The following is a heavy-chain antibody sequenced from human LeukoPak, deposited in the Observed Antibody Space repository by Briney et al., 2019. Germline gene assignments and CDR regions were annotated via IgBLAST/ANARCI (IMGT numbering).Heavy chain of an antibody. CDR3: ASEGAYYDSSGYYYA. CDR1: AGTFSSYA. CDR2: IIPLFGTA. J-gene: IGHJ5*02. Sequence: SVKASCKATAGTFSSYAISWVRQAPGQGLEWMVRIIPLFGTANYAQKFQGRVTITTDESTSTAYMELSSLRSEDTAVYYCASEGAYYDSSGYYYAWGQGTLVTVSS. V-gene: IGHV1-69*05. D-gene: IGHD3-22*01.